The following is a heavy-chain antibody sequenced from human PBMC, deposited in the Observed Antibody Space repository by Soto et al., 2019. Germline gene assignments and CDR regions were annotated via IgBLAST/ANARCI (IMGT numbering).Heavy chain of an antibody. CDR3: AKTITLSPSDDSRGRGALIEH. D-gene: IGHD6-19*01. CDR1: GFTFSVFG. V-gene: IGHV3-30*18. CDR2: ISHVGNSK. J-gene: IGHJ1*01. Sequence: QVHLVESGGGVVQPGGSLRLSCAASGFTFSVFGMHWVRQAPGKGPEWVGVISHVGNSKHYAESVKGRFTISRDNAKNTLSLLMDSLRPEDTALYYGAKTITLSPSDDSRGRGALIEHGGQGTLVTVSS.